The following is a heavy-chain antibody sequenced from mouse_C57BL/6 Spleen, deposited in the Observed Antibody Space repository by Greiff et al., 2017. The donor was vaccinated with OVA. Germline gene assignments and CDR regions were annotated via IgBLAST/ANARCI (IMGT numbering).Heavy chain of an antibody. CDR1: GYSFTGYY. CDR3: ARGYYGSSYDAMDY. Sequence: VQLKQSGPELVKPGASVKISCKASGYSFTGYYMNWVKPSPEKSLEWIGEINPSTGGTTYNQKLKAKATLTVDKSSSTAYMQIKSLTSEDSAVYYCARGYYGSSYDAMDYWGQGTSVTVSS. CDR2: INPSTGGT. J-gene: IGHJ4*01. V-gene: IGHV1-42*01. D-gene: IGHD1-1*01.